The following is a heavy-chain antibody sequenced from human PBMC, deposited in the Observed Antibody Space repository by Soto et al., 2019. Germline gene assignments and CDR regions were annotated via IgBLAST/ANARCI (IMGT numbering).Heavy chain of an antibody. Sequence: EVQLLESGGGLVQPGGSLRLSCAASGFTFNSYAMSWVRQAPGKGLEWVSGISSSGVSTFYADSVKGRFTISRDNSKNTLYLQMNSLRAEDTAVYYCASGCLSVLYIDYWGQGTLVTVSP. CDR3: ASGCLSVLYIDY. J-gene: IGHJ4*02. CDR1: GFTFNSYA. V-gene: IGHV3-23*01. D-gene: IGHD2-8*02. CDR2: ISSSGVST.